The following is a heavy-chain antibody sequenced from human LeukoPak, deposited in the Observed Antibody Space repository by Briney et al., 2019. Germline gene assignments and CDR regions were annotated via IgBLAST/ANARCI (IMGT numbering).Heavy chain of an antibody. J-gene: IGHJ4*02. CDR3: ARLTAYYDSSAYYYGDY. Sequence: GEPLKISCKGSGYSFTSYYITWVRQLPGKGLEWMGRIVPSDSYTNYSPSFQGHVTISVDKSINTAYLQRSSLKASDTAMYFCARLTAYYDSSAYYYGDYWGQGTLVTVSS. V-gene: IGHV5-10-1*01. CDR2: IVPSDSYT. CDR1: GYSFTSYY. D-gene: IGHD3-22*01.